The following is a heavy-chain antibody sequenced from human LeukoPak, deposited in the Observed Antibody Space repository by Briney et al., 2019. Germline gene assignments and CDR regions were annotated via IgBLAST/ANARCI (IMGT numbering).Heavy chain of an antibody. Sequence: PSETLSLTCAVYGGSFSGYYWSWIRQPPGKGLEWIGEINHSGSTNYNPSLKSRVTISVDTSKNQFSLKLSSVTAADTAVYYRARDGYDFWSGYPFDYWGQGTLVTVSS. V-gene: IGHV4-34*01. CDR2: INHSGST. D-gene: IGHD3-3*01. CDR1: GGSFSGYY. J-gene: IGHJ4*02. CDR3: ARDGYDFWSGYPFDY.